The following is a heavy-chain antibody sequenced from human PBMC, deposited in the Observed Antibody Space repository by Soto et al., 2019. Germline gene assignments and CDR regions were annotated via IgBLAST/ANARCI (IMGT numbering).Heavy chain of an antibody. CDR3: ARQASVAVDDAFDI. D-gene: IGHD2-15*01. V-gene: IGHV4-39*01. CDR2: IYYSGST. Sequence: SETLSLTCTVSGGSISSSSYYWGWIRQPPGQGLEWIGSIYYSGSTYYNPSLKSRVTISVDTSKNQFSLKLSAVTAADTAVYYCARQASVAVDDAFDIWGQGTMVTVSS. CDR1: GGSISSSSYY. J-gene: IGHJ3*02.